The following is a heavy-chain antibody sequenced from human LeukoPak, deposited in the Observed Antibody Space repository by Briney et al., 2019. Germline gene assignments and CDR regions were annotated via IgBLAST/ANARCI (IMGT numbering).Heavy chain of an antibody. CDR2: IYHSGST. V-gene: IGHV4-30-2*01. D-gene: IGHD3-16*01. CDR1: GGSFSGYS. Sequence: PSETLSLTCAVYGGSFSGYSWSWIRQPPGKGLEWIGYIYHSGSTYYNPSLKSRVTISVDRSKNQFSLKLSSVTAADTAVYYCARGGLTNWFDPWGQGTLVTVSS. J-gene: IGHJ5*02. CDR3: ARGGLTNWFDP.